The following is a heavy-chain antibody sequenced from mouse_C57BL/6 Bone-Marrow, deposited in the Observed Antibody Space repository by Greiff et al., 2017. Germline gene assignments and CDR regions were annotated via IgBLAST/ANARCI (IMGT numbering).Heavy chain of an antibody. V-gene: IGHV1-55*01. Sequence: VQLQQPGAELVKPGASVKMSCKASGYTFTSYWITWVKQRPGQGLAWIGDIYPGSGRTNYNEKFKSKATLTVDTSSSTANMQLSSLTSEYSAVYYCARPYYSNYWYFDVWGTGTTVTVSS. CDR1: GYTFTSYW. D-gene: IGHD2-5*01. CDR2: IYPGSGRT. J-gene: IGHJ1*03. CDR3: ARPYYSNYWYFDV.